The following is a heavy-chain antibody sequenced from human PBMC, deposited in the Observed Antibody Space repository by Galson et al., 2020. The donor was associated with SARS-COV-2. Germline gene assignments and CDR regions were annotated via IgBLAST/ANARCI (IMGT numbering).Heavy chain of an antibody. D-gene: IGHD3-3*01. CDR1: GYTLTELS. Sequence: ASVKVSCKVSGYTLTELSMHWVRQAPGKGLEWMGGFDTEDGETIYAQKFQGRVTMTEDTSTDTAYMELSSLRSEDTAVYYCATDPAFFGVVIMKYWGQGTLVTVSS. V-gene: IGHV1-24*01. J-gene: IGHJ4*02. CDR3: ATDPAFFGVVIMKY. CDR2: FDTEDGET.